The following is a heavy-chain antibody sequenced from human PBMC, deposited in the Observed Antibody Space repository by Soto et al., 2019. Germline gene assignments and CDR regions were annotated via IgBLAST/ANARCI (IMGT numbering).Heavy chain of an antibody. CDR1: GGSISSYY. Sequence: QVQLQESGPGLVKPSETLSLTCTVSGGSISSYYWSWIRQPPGKGLEWIGYIYYSGSTNYNPPLKSRVTISVDTSKNQFSLKLSSVTAADTAVYYCARDDLRGPYYYYGMDVWGQGTTVTVSS. D-gene: IGHD1-26*01. J-gene: IGHJ6*02. CDR3: ARDDLRGPYYYYGMDV. CDR2: IYYSGST. V-gene: IGHV4-59*01.